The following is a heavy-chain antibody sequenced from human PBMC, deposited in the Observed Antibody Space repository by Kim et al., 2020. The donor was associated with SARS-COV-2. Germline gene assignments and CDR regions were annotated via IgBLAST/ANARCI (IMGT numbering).Heavy chain of an antibody. J-gene: IGHJ4*02. CDR1: GFSLTNYA. CDR2: ISSNGFGT. CDR3: AREARNSGNYDYLDY. Sequence: GGSLRLSCTASGFSLTNYAMHWVRQAPGKGLEYVSAISSNGFGTFYADFVEGRFTISRDTSKNTLYLQLGSLRVEDKAMYYCAREARNSGNYDYLDYWGQGSLVSVSS. D-gene: IGHD1-26*01. V-gene: IGHV3-64*02.